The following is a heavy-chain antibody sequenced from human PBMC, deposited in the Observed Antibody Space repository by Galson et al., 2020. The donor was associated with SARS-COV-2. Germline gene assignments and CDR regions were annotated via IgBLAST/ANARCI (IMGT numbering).Heavy chain of an antibody. D-gene: IGHD2-15*01. Sequence: GGSLRLSCAASGFTFSSYSMNWVRQAPGKGLEWVSSISSSSSYIYYADSVKGRFTISRDNAKNSLYLQMNSLRAEDTAVYYCARGVCSGGSCYWSLWFDPWGQGTLVTVSS. V-gene: IGHV3-21*01. CDR3: ARGVCSGGSCYWSLWFDP. J-gene: IGHJ5*02. CDR2: ISSSSSYI. CDR1: GFTFSSYS.